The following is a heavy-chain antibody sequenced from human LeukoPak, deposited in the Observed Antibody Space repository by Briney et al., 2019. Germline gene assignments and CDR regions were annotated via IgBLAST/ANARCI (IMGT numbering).Heavy chain of an antibody. CDR3: ARDNDRKDDS. CDR2: MNQDGSGK. V-gene: IGHV3-7*01. Sequence: GGSLRLSCAASGFTFSNYWMTWVRQAPGKGLEWVANMNQDGSGKYYVDSAKGRFAISRGNAKNSLYLQMNNLRAEDTAVYYCARDNDRKDDSWGQGTLVTVSS. J-gene: IGHJ5*02. CDR1: GFTFSNYW. D-gene: IGHD3-16*01.